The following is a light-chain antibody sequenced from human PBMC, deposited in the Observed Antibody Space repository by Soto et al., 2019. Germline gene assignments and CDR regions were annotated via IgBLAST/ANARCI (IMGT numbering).Light chain of an antibody. CDR2: QAS. CDR1: QSIRTW. J-gene: IGKJ1*01. V-gene: IGKV1-5*03. CDR3: QEYKTWM. Sequence: DIQMTQSPSTLSASIGDTVTITCRASQSIRTWLAWYQQKPGKAPNLLISQASSLESGVPSRFGASGSGTEFTLTSSSLQPDDIATYYCQEYKTWMFGQGTKVEIK.